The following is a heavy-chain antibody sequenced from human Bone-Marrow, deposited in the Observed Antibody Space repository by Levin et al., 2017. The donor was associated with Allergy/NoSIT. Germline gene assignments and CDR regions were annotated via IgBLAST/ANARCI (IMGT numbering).Heavy chain of an antibody. CDR3: ARAHCSSASCWTLCSH. D-gene: IGHD2-2*01. Sequence: GESLKISCKASGNTFTDYYMHWVRQAPGQGLEWMGRINPNIGGTNYAQKFQGRVTMTRDTSISTAYMELSRLTSDDTAVYYCARAHCSSASCWTLCSHWSQGTLVTVSS. J-gene: IGHJ4*02. CDR2: INPNIGGT. CDR1: GNTFTDYY. V-gene: IGHV1-2*06.